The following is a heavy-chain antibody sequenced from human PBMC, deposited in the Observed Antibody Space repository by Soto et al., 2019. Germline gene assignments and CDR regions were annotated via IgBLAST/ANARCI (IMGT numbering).Heavy chain of an antibody. CDR3: ARDGGGGYCSGGSCNSWFDP. D-gene: IGHD2-15*01. J-gene: IGHJ5*02. CDR1: GYTFTSYG. V-gene: IGHV1-18*01. CDR2: ISPYNGNT. Sequence: GASVKVSCTASGYTFTSYGISWVRQAPGQRLEWMGWISPYNGNTNYAQKFQDRVTMTTDTSTSTAYMELRSLRSDDTAVYYCARDGGGGYCSGGSCNSWFDPWGQGTLVTVSS.